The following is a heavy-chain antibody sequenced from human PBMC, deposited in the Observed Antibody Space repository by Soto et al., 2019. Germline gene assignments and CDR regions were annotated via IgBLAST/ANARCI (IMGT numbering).Heavy chain of an antibody. D-gene: IGHD6-13*01. CDR2: ISSSSSYI. CDR3: ARDRGSSSWYVNNWLDP. Sequence: PGGSLRLSCAASGFTFSSYSMNWVRQAPGKGLEWVSSISSSSSYIYYADSVKGRFTISRDNAKNSLYLQMNSLRAEDTAVYYCARDRGSSSWYVNNWLDPWGQGTLVTVSS. V-gene: IGHV3-21*01. CDR1: GFTFSSYS. J-gene: IGHJ5*02.